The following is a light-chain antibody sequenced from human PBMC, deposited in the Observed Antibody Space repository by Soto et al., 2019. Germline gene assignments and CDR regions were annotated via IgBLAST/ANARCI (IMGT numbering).Light chain of an antibody. V-gene: IGKV3-20*01. CDR1: QSLSSSY. CDR2: GAS. CDR3: QQYGSSPQT. J-gene: IGKJ1*01. Sequence: EIVLTQSPGTLSLSPGERATLSCTASQSLSSSYLAWYQQKPGQAPRLLIYGASGRATGIPDRFSGGGSGTDFALSISRLEPEDFAVYYCQQYGSSPQTFGKGTKVEIK.